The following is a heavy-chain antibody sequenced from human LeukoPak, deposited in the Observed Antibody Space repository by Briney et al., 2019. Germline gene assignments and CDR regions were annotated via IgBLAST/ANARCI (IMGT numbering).Heavy chain of an antibody. CDR2: IYSGGST. CDR3: ASTGYYQDTFDI. D-gene: IGHD3-22*01. V-gene: IGHV3-66*02. CDR1: GFTVSSNY. J-gene: IGHJ3*02. Sequence: GGSLRLSCAASGFTVSSNYMSWVRQAPGKGLEWVSVIYSGGSTYYADSVKGRFTISRDNSKNTLYLQMNSLRAEDTAVYYCASTGYYQDTFDIWGQGTMVTVSS.